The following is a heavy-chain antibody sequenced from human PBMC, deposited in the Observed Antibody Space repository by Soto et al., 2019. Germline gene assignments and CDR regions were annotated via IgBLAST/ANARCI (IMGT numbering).Heavy chain of an antibody. V-gene: IGHV3-21*01. CDR1: GFTFRSFT. CDR2: ISSNSAYI. CDR3: TGDASRDSSARGWFDP. Sequence: ESGGGLVKPGGSLRLSCAASGFTFRSFTMNWVRQAPGKGLEWVSTISSNSAYIYYTDALRGRFTISRDNAKNSLHLQMNSLRAEDTAVYYCTGDASRDSSARGWFDPWGPGTLVTVSS. J-gene: IGHJ5*02. D-gene: IGHD6-13*01.